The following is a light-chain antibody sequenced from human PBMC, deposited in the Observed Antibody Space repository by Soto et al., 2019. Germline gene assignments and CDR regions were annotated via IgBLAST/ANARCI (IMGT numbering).Light chain of an antibody. CDR1: QSVSSY. CDR2: DAS. Sequence: EIVLTQSPATLSLSPGERATLSCRASQSVSSYLAWYQQKPGQAPRLLIYDASNRATGILARFSGSGSGTDVTLTISILGPEDFAVYYCQQRSNWPRALTFGGGTKVEIK. J-gene: IGKJ4*01. CDR3: QQRSNWPRALT. V-gene: IGKV3-11*01.